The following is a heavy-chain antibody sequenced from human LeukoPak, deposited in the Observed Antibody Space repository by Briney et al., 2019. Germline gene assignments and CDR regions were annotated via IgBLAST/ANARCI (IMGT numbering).Heavy chain of an antibody. J-gene: IGHJ4*02. V-gene: IGHV3-23*01. Sequence: GGSLRLSCAASGFTFSSYSMNWVRQAPGKGLEWVSTISGSGGSTYYADSVKGRFTISRDNSKNTLYLQMNSLRAEDTAVYYCAKGYHYDSLENSFDYWGQGTLVTVSS. CDR1: GFTFSSYS. D-gene: IGHD3-3*01. CDR2: ISGSGGST. CDR3: AKGYHYDSLENSFDY.